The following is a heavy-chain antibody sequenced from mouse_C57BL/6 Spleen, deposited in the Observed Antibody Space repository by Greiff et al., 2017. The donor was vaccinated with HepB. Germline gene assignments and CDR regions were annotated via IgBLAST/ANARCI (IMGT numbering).Heavy chain of an antibody. CDR1: GYSITSGYY. J-gene: IGHJ4*01. Sequence: ESGPGLVKPSQSLSLTCSVPGYSITSGYYWNWIRQFPGNKLEWMGYISYDGSNNYNPSLKNRISITRDTSKNQFFLKLNSVTTEDTATYYCARAYSNCRAMDYWGQGTSVTVSS. D-gene: IGHD2-5*01. V-gene: IGHV3-6*01. CDR2: ISYDGSN. CDR3: ARAYSNCRAMDY.